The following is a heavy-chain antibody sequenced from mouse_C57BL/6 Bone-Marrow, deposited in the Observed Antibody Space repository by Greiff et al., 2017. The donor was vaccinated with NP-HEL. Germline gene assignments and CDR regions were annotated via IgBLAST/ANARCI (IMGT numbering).Heavy chain of an antibody. D-gene: IGHD1-1*01. V-gene: IGHV5-4*01. J-gene: IGHJ2*01. CDR3: ARDQDYGSSFYYFDY. CDR2: ISDGGSYT. CDR1: GFTFSSYA. Sequence: EVQRVESGGGLVKPGGSLKLSCAASGFTFSSYAMSWVRQTPEKRLEWVATISDGGSYTYYPDNVKGRFTISRDNAKNNLYLQMSHLKSEDTAMYYCARDQDYGSSFYYFDYWGQGTTLTVSS.